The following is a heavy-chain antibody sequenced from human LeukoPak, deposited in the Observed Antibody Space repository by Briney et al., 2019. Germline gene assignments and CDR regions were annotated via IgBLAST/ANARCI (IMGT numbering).Heavy chain of an antibody. D-gene: IGHD3-10*01. Sequence: GGSLRLSCAASGFTFSSYAMNWVRQAPGKGLEWVSAISGSGGSTYYADSVKGRFTISRDNSKNTLYLQMNSLRAEDTAVYYCAKAPLESGSYHDNWFDPWGQGTLVTVSS. J-gene: IGHJ5*02. V-gene: IGHV3-23*01. CDR3: AKAPLESGSYHDNWFDP. CDR2: ISGSGGST. CDR1: GFTFSSYA.